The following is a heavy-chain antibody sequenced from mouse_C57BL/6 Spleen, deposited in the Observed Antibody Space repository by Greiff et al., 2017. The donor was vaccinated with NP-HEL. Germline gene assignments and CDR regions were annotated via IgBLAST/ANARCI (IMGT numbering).Heavy chain of an antibody. CDR2: VYPGSGSV. J-gene: IGHJ4*01. Sequence: QVQLQQSGAELVKPGASVKLSCKASGYTFTEYTIHWVKQRPGQGLEWIGWVYPGSGSVKYNEKFKDKATLNADKSSSTVYMELSRLTSYDSAVYFCASLPCGIYFYALDYWGQGTSVTVSS. V-gene: IGHV1-62-2*01. D-gene: IGHD1-1*02. CDR3: ASLPCGIYFYALDY. CDR1: GYTFTEYT.